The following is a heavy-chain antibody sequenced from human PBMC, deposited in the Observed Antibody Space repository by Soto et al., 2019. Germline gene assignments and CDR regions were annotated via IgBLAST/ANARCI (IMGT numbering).Heavy chain of an antibody. V-gene: IGHV3-74*01. D-gene: IGHD3-10*01. Sequence: EVQLLESGGGLVQPGGSLRLSCAASEFTFSGRSVHWVRQAPGKGLVWVSGIDKVGTDSTYADSVKGRFTSSRDNAKKTLDLQRDSLRVEDTAVYYCARGWFGPDVWGKGTTVTVSS. CDR3: ARGWFGPDV. J-gene: IGHJ6*03. CDR2: IDKVGTDS. CDR1: EFTFSGRS.